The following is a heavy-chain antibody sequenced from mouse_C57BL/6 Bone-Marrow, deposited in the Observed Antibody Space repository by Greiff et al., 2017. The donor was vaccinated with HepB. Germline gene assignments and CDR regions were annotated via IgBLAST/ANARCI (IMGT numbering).Heavy chain of an antibody. V-gene: IGHV1-22*01. D-gene: IGHD2-1*01. CDR3: AREWIYYGTLFAY. J-gene: IGHJ3*01. Sequence: EVQLQQSGPELVKPGASVKMSCKASGYTFTDYNMHWVKQSHGKSLEWIGYINPNNGGTSYNQKFKGKATLTVNKSSSTAYMELRSLTSEDSAVYYCAREWIYYGTLFAYWGQGTLVTVSA. CDR2: INPNNGGT. CDR1: GYTFTDYN.